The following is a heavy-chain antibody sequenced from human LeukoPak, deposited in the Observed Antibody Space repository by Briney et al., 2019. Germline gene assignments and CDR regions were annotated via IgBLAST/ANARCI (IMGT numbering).Heavy chain of an antibody. Sequence: SVKVSCKVSGGTFSSYAISWVRQAPGQGLEWMGGIIPIFGTASYAQKFQGRVTITADESTSTAYMELSSLRSEDTAVYYCARWTFGGVIVTRRDYFDYWGQGTLVTVSS. V-gene: IGHV1-69*13. D-gene: IGHD3-16*02. CDR3: ARWTFGGVIVTRRDYFDY. J-gene: IGHJ4*02. CDR2: IIPIFGTA. CDR1: GGTFSSYA.